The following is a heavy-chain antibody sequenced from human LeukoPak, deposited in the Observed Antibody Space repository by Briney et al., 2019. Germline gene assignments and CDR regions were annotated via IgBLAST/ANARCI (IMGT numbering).Heavy chain of an antibody. CDR3: ARRAGAYSHPYDY. J-gene: IGHJ4*02. V-gene: IGHV3-74*01. Sequence: PGGSLRLSCAASGFTFSSYWMHWVRQAPGKGLVWVSRINSDGSSKNYADSVKGRFTISRDNAKNTLYLQMNSLRAEDTAVYYCARRAGAYSHPYDYWGQGTLVTVSS. CDR2: INSDGSSK. CDR1: GFTFSSYW. D-gene: IGHD4/OR15-4a*01.